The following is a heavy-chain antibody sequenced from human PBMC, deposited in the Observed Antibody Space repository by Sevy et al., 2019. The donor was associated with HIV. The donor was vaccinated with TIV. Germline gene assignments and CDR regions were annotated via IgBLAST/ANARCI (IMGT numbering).Heavy chain of an antibody. Sequence: GGSLRLSCAASGFTFSAHAMHWVRQAPGKGLEWVALISYDGNSQYYADSVKGRFTISRDISKNTLYLQMNSLGAEDTAVYYCARDLLVVPAATRQDSDYGMDVWGQGTTVTVSS. CDR1: GFTFSAHA. CDR2: ISYDGNSQ. V-gene: IGHV3-30-3*01. J-gene: IGHJ6*02. CDR3: ARDLLVVPAATRQDSDYGMDV. D-gene: IGHD2-2*01.